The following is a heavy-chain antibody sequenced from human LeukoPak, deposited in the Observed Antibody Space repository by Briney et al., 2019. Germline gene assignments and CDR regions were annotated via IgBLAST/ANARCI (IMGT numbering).Heavy chain of an antibody. CDR3: ARAEAAGDNRGGYYYFYMDV. V-gene: IGHV3-23*01. D-gene: IGHD6-25*01. Sequence: GGSLRLSCAASGFTFSSSGMSWVRQAPGRGLEWVSGITASGATTYYADSVKGRFTVSRDSSQSTLYLQMNSLRAEDTAVYYCARAEAAGDNRGGYYYFYMDVWGKGTTVTVSS. CDR2: ITASGATT. J-gene: IGHJ6*03. CDR1: GFTFSSSG.